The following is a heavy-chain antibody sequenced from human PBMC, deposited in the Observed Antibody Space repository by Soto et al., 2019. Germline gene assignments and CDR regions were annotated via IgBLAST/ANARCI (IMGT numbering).Heavy chain of an antibody. D-gene: IGHD4-17*01. CDR3: ARPSLSTTVTLGYYGMDV. Sequence: QVQLVQSGAEVKKPGSSVKVSCKASGGTFSSYAISWVRQAPGQGLEWMGGIIPIFGTANYAQKFQGRVKITADESTSTAYMELSSLRSEDTAVYYCARPSLSTTVTLGYYGMDVWGQGTTVTVSS. CDR1: GGTFSSYA. V-gene: IGHV1-69*01. J-gene: IGHJ6*02. CDR2: IIPIFGTA.